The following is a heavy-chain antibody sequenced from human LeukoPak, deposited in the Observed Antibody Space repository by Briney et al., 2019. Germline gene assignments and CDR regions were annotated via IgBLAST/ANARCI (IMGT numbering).Heavy chain of an antibody. D-gene: IGHD3-22*01. Sequence: SETLSLTCTVSGGSISSSSYYWGWIRQPPGKGREWIGSIYYSGSTYYNPSLKSRVTISVDTSKNQFSQKLSSVTAADTAVYYCARGPRYHYYDSSGYYYYWGQGTLVTVSS. CDR2: IYYSGST. J-gene: IGHJ4*02. CDR1: GGSISSSSYY. V-gene: IGHV4-39*01. CDR3: ARGPRYHYYDSSGYYYY.